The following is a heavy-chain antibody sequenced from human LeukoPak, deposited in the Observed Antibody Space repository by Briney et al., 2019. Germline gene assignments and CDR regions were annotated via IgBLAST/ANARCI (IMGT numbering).Heavy chain of an antibody. CDR2: VYYRGST. CDR3: ARADYDTSAYYYTFDH. V-gene: IGHV4-59*01. D-gene: IGHD3-22*01. J-gene: IGHJ4*02. CDR1: GGSINGYY. Sequence: SETLSLTCIVSGGSINGYYWSWIRQPPEKGLEWIGYVYYRGSTNYNPSLKSRVTISVDTAKNLFSLKLSSVSAADTAVYYCARADYDTSAYYYTFDHWGQGTLLSVST.